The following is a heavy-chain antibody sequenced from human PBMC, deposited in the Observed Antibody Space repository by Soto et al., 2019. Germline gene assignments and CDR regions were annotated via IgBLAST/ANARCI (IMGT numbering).Heavy chain of an antibody. D-gene: IGHD6-13*01. CDR2: IWYDGSNK. CDR3: ARDRGSSSWYLSYYYGMDV. J-gene: IGHJ6*02. Sequence: GGSLRLSCAASGFTFRSYGMHWVRRAPGKGLEWVAVIWYDGSNKNYADSVKGRFTISRDNSKNTLYLQMNSLRAEDTAVYYCARDRGSSSWYLSYYYGMDVWGQGTTVTVSS. V-gene: IGHV3-33*01. CDR1: GFTFRSYG.